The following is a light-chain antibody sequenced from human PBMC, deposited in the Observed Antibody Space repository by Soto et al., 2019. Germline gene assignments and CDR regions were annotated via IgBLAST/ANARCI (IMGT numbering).Light chain of an antibody. CDR1: QSVSSSY. CDR2: GAS. Sequence: EIVLTQSPGTLSLSPGERATLSCRASQSVSSSYLAWYQQKPGQAPRLLIYGASSRATGIPDRFSGSGSGTDFTLTISRLEPEDFAVFYCQHHGSSLTWTFGQGTKV. J-gene: IGKJ1*01. V-gene: IGKV3-20*01. CDR3: QHHGSSLTWT.